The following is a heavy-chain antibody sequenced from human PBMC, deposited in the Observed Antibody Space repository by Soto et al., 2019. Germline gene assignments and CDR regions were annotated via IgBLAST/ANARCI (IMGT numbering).Heavy chain of an antibody. J-gene: IGHJ4*02. Sequence: SETLSLTCTVSGGSISSYYWSWIRQPPGKGLEWIGYIYYSGSTNYNPSLKSRVTISVDTSKNQFSLKLSSVTAADTAVYYCARVFWSGYSPYYFDYWGQGTLVTVSA. V-gene: IGHV4-59*01. CDR2: IYYSGST. CDR3: ARVFWSGYSPYYFDY. CDR1: GGSISSYY. D-gene: IGHD3-3*01.